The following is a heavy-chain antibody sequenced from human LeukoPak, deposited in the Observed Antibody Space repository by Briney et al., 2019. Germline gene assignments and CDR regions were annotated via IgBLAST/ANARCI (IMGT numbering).Heavy chain of an antibody. CDR1: GYTFTSYD. V-gene: IGHV1-8*01. CDR2: MNPNSGNT. J-gene: IGHJ6*03. D-gene: IGHD6-13*01. CDR3: VLAAASYYYMDV. Sequence: ASVKVSCKASGYTFTSYDINWVRQATGQGLEWMGWMNPNSGNTGYAQKFQGRVTMTRDTSISTAYMELSRLRSDDTAVYYCVLAAASYYYMDVWGKGTTVTVSS.